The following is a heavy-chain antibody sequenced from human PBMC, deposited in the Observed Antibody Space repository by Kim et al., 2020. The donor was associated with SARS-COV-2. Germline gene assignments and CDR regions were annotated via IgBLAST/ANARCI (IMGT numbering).Heavy chain of an antibody. CDR2: ISSSSSYI. CDR1: GFTFSSYS. Sequence: GGSLRLSCAASGFTFSSYSMNWVRQAPGKGLEWVSSISSSSSYIYYADSVKGRFTISRDNAKNSLYLQMNSLRAEDTAVYYCARDCSSTSCYDYWGQGTLVTVSS. V-gene: IGHV3-21*01. J-gene: IGHJ4*02. CDR3: ARDCSSTSCYDY. D-gene: IGHD2-2*01.